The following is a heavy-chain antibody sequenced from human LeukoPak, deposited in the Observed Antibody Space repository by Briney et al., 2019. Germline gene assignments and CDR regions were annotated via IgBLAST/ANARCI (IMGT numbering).Heavy chain of an antibody. D-gene: IGHD3-22*01. CDR3: ARDSYYYDSSPWYMDV. CDR1: GGTFSSYA. Sequence: SVKVSCKASGGTFSSYAISWVRQAPGQGLEWMGRIIPIFGTANYAQKFQGRVTITTDESTSTAYMELSSLRSEDTAVYYCARDSYYYDSSPWYMDVWGKGTTVTVSS. V-gene: IGHV1-69*05. J-gene: IGHJ6*03. CDR2: IIPIFGTA.